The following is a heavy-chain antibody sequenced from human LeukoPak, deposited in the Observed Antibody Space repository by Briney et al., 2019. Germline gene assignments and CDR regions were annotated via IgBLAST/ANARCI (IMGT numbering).Heavy chain of an antibody. J-gene: IGHJ3*02. CDR1: GVSISSGGHY. Sequence: KASQALSLTCTVSGVSISSGGHYWSWIRQHPGRGLEWIGYIYFSGSTYYNPSLKSRVTISLDTSKNQFSLKLNSVTAADTAIYYCARNILGSDTFDIWGQGTLVTVSS. CDR2: IYFSGST. V-gene: IGHV4-31*03. D-gene: IGHD7-27*01. CDR3: ARNILGSDTFDI.